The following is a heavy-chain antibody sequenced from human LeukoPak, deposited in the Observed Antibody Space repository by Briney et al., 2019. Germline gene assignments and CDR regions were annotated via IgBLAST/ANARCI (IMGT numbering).Heavy chain of an antibody. CDR3: AADVSFGSGSYYNFDY. J-gene: IGHJ4*02. V-gene: IGHV1-58*02. Sequence: GASVKLSCKPSGFTFTTSAMQWVRQARGQRLEWIGWIVVGSGNTTSAQNFQERVPITRDMSTSTAYMELSSLRSEDTAVYYFAADVSFGSGSYYNFDYWGEGNLVSVSS. D-gene: IGHD3-10*01. CDR1: GFTFTTSA. CDR2: IVVGSGNT.